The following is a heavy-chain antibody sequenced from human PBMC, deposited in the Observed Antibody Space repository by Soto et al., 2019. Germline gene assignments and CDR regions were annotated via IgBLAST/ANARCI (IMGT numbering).Heavy chain of an antibody. D-gene: IGHD6-19*01. Sequence: QVQLVQSGAEVKKPGSSVKVSCKASGGTFSSYAISWVRQAPGQGLEWMGGIIPIFGTANYAQKFQGRVTITADESTGTAYMGLGRLRFGDTAVYYCARGRYSSGWYGAYWGQGTLVTVSS. CDR2: IIPIFGTA. J-gene: IGHJ4*02. V-gene: IGHV1-69*01. CDR3: ARGRYSSGWYGAY. CDR1: GGTFSSYA.